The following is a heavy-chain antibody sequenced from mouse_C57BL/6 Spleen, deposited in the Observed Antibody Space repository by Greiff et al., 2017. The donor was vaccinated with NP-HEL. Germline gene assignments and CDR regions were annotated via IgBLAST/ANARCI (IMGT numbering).Heavy chain of an antibody. Sequence: EVKLMESGGGLVQPGGSLSLSCAASGFTFTDYYMSWVRQPPGKALEWLGFIRNKANGYTTEYSASVKGRFTISRDNSQSILYLQMNALRAEDSATYDCARSGYSNYNYDDWGQGTTLTVSS. CDR2: IRNKANGYTT. CDR3: ARSGYSNYNYDD. D-gene: IGHD2-5*01. V-gene: IGHV7-3*01. J-gene: IGHJ2*01. CDR1: GFTFTDYY.